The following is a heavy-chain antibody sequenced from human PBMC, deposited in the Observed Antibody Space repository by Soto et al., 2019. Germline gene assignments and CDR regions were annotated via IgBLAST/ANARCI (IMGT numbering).Heavy chain of an antibody. Sequence: GGSLRLSCAASGFTFSPYAMHWVRQAPGKGLEWVALISYDGSDKDYADSVKGRFTISRDNSRNTLFLQMNSLRAEDTAVYYCARDYYKYYDSSGYYRSPAYWGQGTLVTVSS. D-gene: IGHD3-22*01. CDR3: ARDYYKYYDSSGYYRSPAY. CDR1: GFTFSPYA. J-gene: IGHJ4*02. CDR2: ISYDGSDK. V-gene: IGHV3-30-3*01.